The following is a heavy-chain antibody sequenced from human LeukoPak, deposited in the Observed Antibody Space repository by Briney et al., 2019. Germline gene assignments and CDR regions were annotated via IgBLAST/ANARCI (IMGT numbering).Heavy chain of an antibody. CDR1: GGSISSGDYY. J-gene: IGHJ4*02. Sequence: SETLSLICTVSGGSISSGDYYWSWIRQPPGKGLEWIGYIYYSGSTYYNPSLKSRVTISVDTSKNQFSLKLSSVTAADTAVYYCAREYRPRGYSGYDYVSFDYWAREPWSPSPQ. CDR3: AREYRPRGYSGYDYVSFDY. CDR2: IYYSGST. D-gene: IGHD5-12*01. V-gene: IGHV4-30-4*01.